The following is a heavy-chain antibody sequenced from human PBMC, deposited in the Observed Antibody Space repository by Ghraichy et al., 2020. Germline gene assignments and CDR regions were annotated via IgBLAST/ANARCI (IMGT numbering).Heavy chain of an antibody. V-gene: IGHV3-48*02. D-gene: IGHD5-24*01. J-gene: IGHJ5*02. CDR3: ARDEGDGCDRVGWFDP. CDR1: GFTFSSYS. Sequence: GGSLRLSCAASGFTFSSYSMNWVRQAPGKGLEWVSYISSGSSTIYSADSVKGRFTISRDNAKNSLYLQMNSLRDEDTAVYYCARDEGDGCDRVGWFDPWGQGTLVTVSS. CDR2: ISSGSSTI.